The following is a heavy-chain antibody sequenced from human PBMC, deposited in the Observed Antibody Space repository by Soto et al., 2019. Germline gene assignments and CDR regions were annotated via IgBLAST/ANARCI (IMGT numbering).Heavy chain of an antibody. V-gene: IGHV4-39*01. J-gene: IGHJ4*02. Sequence: SETLSLTCTVSGGSISSSSYYWGWIRQPPGKGLEWIGSIYYSGSTYYNPSLKSRVTISVDTSKNQFSLKLSSVTAADTAVYYCARHRNGGNHFFDYWGQGTLVTVSS. CDR3: ARHRNGGNHFFDY. CDR1: GGSISSSSYY. D-gene: IGHD2-15*01. CDR2: IYYSGST.